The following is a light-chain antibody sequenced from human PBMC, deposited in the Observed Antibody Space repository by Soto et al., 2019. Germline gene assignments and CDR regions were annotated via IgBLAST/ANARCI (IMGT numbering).Light chain of an antibody. V-gene: IGLV2-14*01. CDR3: SSYSSSGTWV. J-gene: IGLJ3*02. CDR2: EVS. CDR1: SSDVGRYNY. Sequence: QSALTQPASVSGSPGQSITISCTGTSSDVGRYNYVSWYQQYPGKAPKLMIYEVSNRPSGVSNRFSGSKSGNTASLTISGLQAEDEADYYCSSYSSSGTWVFGGGTKLTVL.